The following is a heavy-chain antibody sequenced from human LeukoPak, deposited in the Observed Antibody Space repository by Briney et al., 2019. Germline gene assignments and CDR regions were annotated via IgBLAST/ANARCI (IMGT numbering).Heavy chain of an antibody. CDR3: ARALSAVGNAADNWFDP. Sequence: GGSLRLSCAASGFTFSTFHMHWVRQAPGKGLEWVASMSNDGNNKHCAGPVRGRFTISRDNSKDTLYLQMDSLRPEDTAVYYCARALSAVGNAADNWFDPWGQGTLVTVSS. V-gene: IGHV3-30-3*01. D-gene: IGHD1-1*01. J-gene: IGHJ5*02. CDR1: GFTFSTFH. CDR2: MSNDGNNK.